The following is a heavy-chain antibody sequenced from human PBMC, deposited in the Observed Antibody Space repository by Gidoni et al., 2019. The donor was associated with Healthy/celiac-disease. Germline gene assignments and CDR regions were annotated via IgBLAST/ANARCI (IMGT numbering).Heavy chain of an antibody. D-gene: IGHD2-15*01. CDR1: GFTFSSYA. V-gene: IGHV3-23*01. J-gene: IGHJ2*01. CDR3: AKRNIVVVVAATYWYFDL. CDR2: ISGSGGST. Sequence: EVQLLESGGGLVQPGGSLRLSCAASGFTFSSYAMSWVRKAPGKGLEWVSAISGSGGSTYYADSVTVRFTISRDNSKNTLYLQMNSLRAEDTAVYYCAKRNIVVVVAATYWYFDLWGRGTLVTVSS.